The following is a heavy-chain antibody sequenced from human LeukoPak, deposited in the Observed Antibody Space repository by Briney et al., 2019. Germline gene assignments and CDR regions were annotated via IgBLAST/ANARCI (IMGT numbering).Heavy chain of an antibody. Sequence: SETLSLTCTVSGGSISSYYWSWIRQPAGKGLEWIGRIYTSGSTNYNPSLKSRVTMSVDTSKDQFSLKLSSVTAADTAVYYCAREGLWFGESQIYYYYYMDVWGKGTTVTVSS. CDR2: IYTSGST. V-gene: IGHV4-4*07. CDR1: GGSISSYY. CDR3: AREGLWFGESQIYYYYYMDV. D-gene: IGHD3-10*01. J-gene: IGHJ6*03.